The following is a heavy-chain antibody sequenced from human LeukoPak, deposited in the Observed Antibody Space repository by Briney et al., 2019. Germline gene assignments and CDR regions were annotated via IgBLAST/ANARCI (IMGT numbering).Heavy chain of an antibody. J-gene: IGHJ4*02. CDR1: GGSISGYY. CDR2: IYYSGST. CDR3: ARARLLAGSYYYDSSGPKGYFDY. V-gene: IGHV4-59*01. D-gene: IGHD3-22*01. Sequence: SETLSLTCTVSGGSISGYYWSWIRQPPGKGLEWIGYIYYSGSTNYNPSLKSRVTISVDTSKNRFPLKLSSVTAADTAVYYCARARLLAGSYYYDSSGPKGYFDYWGQGTLVTVSS.